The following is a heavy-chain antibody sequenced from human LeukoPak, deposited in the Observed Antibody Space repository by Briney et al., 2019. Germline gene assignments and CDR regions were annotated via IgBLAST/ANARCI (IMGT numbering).Heavy chain of an antibody. V-gene: IGHV3-23*01. J-gene: IGHJ4*02. CDR1: GFTFSSCA. CDR2: ISGSGDST. Sequence: GGSLRLSCAASGFTFSSCAMSWVRQAPGKGLEWVSAISGSGDSTYYAGSVKGRFTISRDNSKNTLFLQMNSLRAEDTAVYYCAKGTYSSSPRDYWGQGTLVTVSS. D-gene: IGHD6-6*01. CDR3: AKGTYSSSPRDY.